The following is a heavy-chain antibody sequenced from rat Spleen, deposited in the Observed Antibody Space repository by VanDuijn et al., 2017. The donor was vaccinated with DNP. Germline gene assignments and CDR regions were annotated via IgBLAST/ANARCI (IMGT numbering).Heavy chain of an antibody. CDR1: GYSITRNYR. V-gene: IGHV3-3*01. J-gene: IGHJ2*01. CDR3: AIQLGVFDY. Sequence: EVQLQESGPGLVESSQSLSLTCSVTGYSITRNYRWNWIRKFPGNKLEWMGYINSADSTYYNPSLKRRISITRDTSKNQFLLQVNSVTSEDTATYYCAIQLGVFDYWGQGVMVIVSS. D-gene: IGHD5-1*01. CDR2: INSADST.